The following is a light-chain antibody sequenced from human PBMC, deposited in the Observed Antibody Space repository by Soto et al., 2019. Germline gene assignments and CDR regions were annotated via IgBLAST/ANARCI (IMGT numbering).Light chain of an antibody. J-gene: IGLJ2*01. V-gene: IGLV1-44*01. Sequence: QSVLTQPASVSGTPGQRVTISCSGGSSNIGSNIVSWYQLLPGTAPKLLISNNNQRPSGVPDRFSGSKSGTSASLAISGLQSEDEDDYYCAAWDDRLTDVRFGGGTKLTVL. CDR3: AAWDDRLTDVR. CDR1: SSNIGSNI. CDR2: NNN.